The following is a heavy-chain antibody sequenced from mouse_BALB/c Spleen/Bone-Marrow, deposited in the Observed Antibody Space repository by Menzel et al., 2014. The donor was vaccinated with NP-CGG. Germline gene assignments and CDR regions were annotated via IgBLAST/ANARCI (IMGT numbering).Heavy chain of an antibody. Sequence: QVTLKESGPGILQPSQTLILTCSFSGFSLSTSGMGVSWIRQPSGKGLEWQAHIYWDDDKRYNPSLKSRLTISEDTSRNQVFLKITSVDTADTATYYCARSYRYDGVYYAMDYWGQGTSVTVSS. J-gene: IGHJ4*01. CDR2: IYWDDDK. CDR3: ARSYRYDGVYYAMDY. V-gene: IGHV8-12*01. CDR1: GFSLSTSGMG. D-gene: IGHD2-14*01.